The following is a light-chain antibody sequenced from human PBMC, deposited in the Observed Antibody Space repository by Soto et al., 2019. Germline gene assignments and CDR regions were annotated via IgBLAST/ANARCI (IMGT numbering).Light chain of an antibody. J-gene: IGKJ1*01. CDR3: QQYNNWPQT. CDR2: GAS. V-gene: IGKV3-15*01. Sequence: EIVMTQSPATLSVSPGERATLSCRASQSVSSNLAWYQQKPGQPPRLLIYGASTRATGIPARFSGSGSGTEFTLTISTLQSEDFAVYYCQQYNNWPQTF. CDR1: QSVSSN.